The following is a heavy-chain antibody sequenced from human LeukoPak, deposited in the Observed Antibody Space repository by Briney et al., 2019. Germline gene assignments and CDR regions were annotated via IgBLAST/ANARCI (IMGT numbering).Heavy chain of an antibody. Sequence: PGGSLRLSCAASGFTFGSYAMSWVRQAPGKGLEWVSAISGSGGSTYYADSVKGRFTISRDNSKNTLYLQMNSLRAEDTAVYYCAMDRYYYYYGMDVWGQGTTVTVSS. D-gene: IGHD2-8*01. CDR1: GFTFGSYA. J-gene: IGHJ6*02. CDR3: AMDRYYYYYGMDV. V-gene: IGHV3-23*01. CDR2: ISGSGGST.